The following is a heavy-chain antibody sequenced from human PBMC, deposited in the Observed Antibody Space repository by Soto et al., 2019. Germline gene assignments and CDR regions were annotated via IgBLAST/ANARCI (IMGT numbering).Heavy chain of an antibody. Sequence: SETLSLTCTVSGGSISSYYWSWTRQPPGKGLEWIGYIYYSGSTNYNPSLKSRVTISVDTSKNQFSLKLSSVTAADTAVYYCARVPTAGNFDYWGQGTLVTVSS. V-gene: IGHV4-59*01. CDR1: GGSISSYY. D-gene: IGHD6-13*01. CDR2: IYYSGST. J-gene: IGHJ4*02. CDR3: ARVPTAGNFDY.